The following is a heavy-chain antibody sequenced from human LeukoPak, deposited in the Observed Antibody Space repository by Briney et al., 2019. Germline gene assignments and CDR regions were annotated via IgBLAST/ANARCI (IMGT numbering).Heavy chain of an antibody. CDR3: ARVNGDYALEG. V-gene: IGHV1-46*01. J-gene: IGHJ4*02. D-gene: IGHD4-17*01. CDR1: GYTFTSYY. Sequence: GASVKVSCKASGYTFTSYYMHWVRQAPGQGLEWMGIINPSGGSTSYAQKFQGRVTMTRDMSTSTAYMELSSLRSEDTAVYYCARVNGDYALEGWGQGTLVTVSS. CDR2: INPSGGST.